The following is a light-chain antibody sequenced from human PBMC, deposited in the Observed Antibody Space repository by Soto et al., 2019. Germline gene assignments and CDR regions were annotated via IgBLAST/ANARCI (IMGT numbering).Light chain of an antibody. CDR1: QGISSY. Sequence: DIHLPQSPSLKSQSLPETDTISYXXXQGISSYLAWYQQKTGKAPKLLIYAASTLQSGVPSRFSGSGSGTEFTLTISSLQPEDFATYYCQQLNSYPRSITFGQGTRLEI. V-gene: IGKV1-9*01. CDR2: AAS. J-gene: IGKJ5*01. CDR3: QQLNSYPRSIT.